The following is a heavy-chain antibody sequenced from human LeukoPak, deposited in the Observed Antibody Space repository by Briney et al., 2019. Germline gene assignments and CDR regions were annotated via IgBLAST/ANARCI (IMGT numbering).Heavy chain of an antibody. CDR1: GGSISNYF. Sequence: KPSETLSLTCTVSGGSISNYFWSWIRQPPGKGLEWIGSVYHSGSTYYNPSLKSRVTISVDTSKNQFSLKLSSVTAADTAVYYCAREPGYSSGSVDWGQGTLVTVPS. CDR2: VYHSGST. D-gene: IGHD6-19*01. CDR3: AREPGYSSGSVD. J-gene: IGHJ4*02. V-gene: IGHV4-38-2*02.